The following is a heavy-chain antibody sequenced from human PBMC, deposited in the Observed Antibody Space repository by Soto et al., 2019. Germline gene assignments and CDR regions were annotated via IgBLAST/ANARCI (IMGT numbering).Heavy chain of an antibody. CDR2: ISYDGSNK. CDR1: GFTFSSYA. CDR3: ARVSSYYYYGMDV. V-gene: IGHV3-30-3*01. J-gene: IGHJ6*02. Sequence: LRLSCAASGFTFSSYAMHWVRQAPGKGLEWVAVISYDGSNKYYADSVKGRFTISRDNSKNTLYLQMNSLRAEDTAVYYCARVSSYYYYGMDVWGQGTTVTVSS.